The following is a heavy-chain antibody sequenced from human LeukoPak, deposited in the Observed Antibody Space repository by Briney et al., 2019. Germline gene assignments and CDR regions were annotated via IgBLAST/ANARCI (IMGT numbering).Heavy chain of an antibody. CDR2: IHHSGST. D-gene: IGHD2-21*01. Sequence: SQTLSLTCAVSGGSITSDTYSWSWNRQPPGKGLEWIGYIHHSGSTYYNPSLRSRVTISVDKSKNHFSLNLNSVTAADTAVYYCVGGLGLAAVGDRSDPWGQGTLVTVSS. CDR1: GGSITSDTYS. V-gene: IGHV4-30-2*01. J-gene: IGHJ5*02. CDR3: VGGLGLAAVGDRSDP.